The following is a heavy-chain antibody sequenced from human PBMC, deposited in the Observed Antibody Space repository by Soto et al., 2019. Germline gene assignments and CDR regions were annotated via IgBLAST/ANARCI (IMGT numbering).Heavy chain of an antibody. CDR3: AKDGFGGASDY. V-gene: IGHV3-23*01. CDR2: ISGSGTKI. D-gene: IGHD3-3*01. J-gene: IGHJ4*02. CDR1: GFTFTSYA. Sequence: EVQLLESGGAFPQPGGSLRLSCAASGFTFTSYAMHWVRQPPGRGLEWVSTISGSGTKISYADSVQSRFTISRDNSQNTLFLQMTSLRVDDAATYYCAKDGFGGASDYWGQGTHVTVSS.